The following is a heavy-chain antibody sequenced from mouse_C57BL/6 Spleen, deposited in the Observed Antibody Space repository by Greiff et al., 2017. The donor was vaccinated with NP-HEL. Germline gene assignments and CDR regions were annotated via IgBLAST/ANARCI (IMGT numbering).Heavy chain of an antibody. CDR3: ARYHYDYDDVFDY. CDR2: IYPRSGST. J-gene: IGHJ2*01. D-gene: IGHD2-4*01. CDR1: GYTFTSYG. Sequence: QVQLQQSGAELARPGASVKLSCKASGYTFTSYGISWVKQRTGQGLEWIGEIYPRSGSTYYNEKFKGKATLTADKSSSTAYMELRSLTSEDSAVYFCARYHYDYDDVFDYWGQGTTLTVSS. V-gene: IGHV1-81*01.